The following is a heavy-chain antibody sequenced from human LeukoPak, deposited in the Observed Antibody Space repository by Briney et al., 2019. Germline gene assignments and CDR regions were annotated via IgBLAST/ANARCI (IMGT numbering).Heavy chain of an antibody. D-gene: IGHD3-9*01. Sequence: SVKVSCKASGGTFSSYVISWVRQAPGQGLEWMGGIIPIFGTANYAQKFQGRVTITADESTSAAYMELSSLRSEDTAVYYCASGEYYDILTGYSYYFDYWGQGTLVTVSS. CDR1: GGTFSSYV. J-gene: IGHJ4*02. V-gene: IGHV1-69*13. CDR3: ASGEYYDILTGYSYYFDY. CDR2: IIPIFGTA.